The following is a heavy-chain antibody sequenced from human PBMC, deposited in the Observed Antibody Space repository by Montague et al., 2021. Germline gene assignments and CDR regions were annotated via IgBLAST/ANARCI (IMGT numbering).Heavy chain of an antibody. CDR2: IKKDGTEK. Sequence: SLRLSCAASGFTFSSYWMIWVRQAPGKGLEWVASIKKDGTEKYYGDSVMGRFTISRDNAKTSFYLQMNALRAEDTAVYFCSRAWVRSGFDSWGQGTLVTVSS. D-gene: IGHD4-17*01. J-gene: IGHJ4*02. CDR1: GFTFSSYW. V-gene: IGHV3-7*05. CDR3: SRAWVRSGFDS.